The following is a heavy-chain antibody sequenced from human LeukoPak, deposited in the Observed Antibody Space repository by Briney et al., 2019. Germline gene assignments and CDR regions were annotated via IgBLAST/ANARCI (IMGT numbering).Heavy chain of an antibody. Sequence: GSLRLSCTASGFIFGDYGMSWFRQAPGKGLEWVGFIRGKAYGGKTEYAASVKGRFTISRDDSKSIVYLQMNSLKTEDTAVYYCSRDSSGYSYYFDYWGQGTLVTVSS. V-gene: IGHV3-49*03. CDR2: IRGKAYGGKT. CDR3: SRDSSGYSYYFDY. J-gene: IGHJ4*02. CDR1: GFIFGDYG. D-gene: IGHD3-22*01.